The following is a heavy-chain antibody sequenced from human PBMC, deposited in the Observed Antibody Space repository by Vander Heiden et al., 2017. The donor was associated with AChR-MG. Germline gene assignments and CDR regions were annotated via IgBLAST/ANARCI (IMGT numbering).Heavy chain of an antibody. CDR2: ISYDGSNK. D-gene: IGHD5-18*01. CDR3: AKDVSYGYDWTSDFLDY. J-gene: IGHJ4*02. V-gene: IGHV3-30*18. CDR1: GFTFSSSG. Sequence: QVQLVESGGGVVQPGRSLRLSCAASGFTFSSSGMHWVRQAPGKGLEWVAVISYDGSNKYYADSVKGRFTISRDNSKNTLYLQMNSLRAEDTAVYYCAKDVSYGYDWTSDFLDYWGQGTLVTVSS.